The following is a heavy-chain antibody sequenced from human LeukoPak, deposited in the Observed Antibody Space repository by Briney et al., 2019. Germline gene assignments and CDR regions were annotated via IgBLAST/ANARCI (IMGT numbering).Heavy chain of an antibody. Sequence: SETLSLTCIVSGGSISSSSYYWGWIRQPPGKGLEWIGSIYYSGSTYYNPSLKSRVTISVDTSKNQFSLKLSSVTAADTAVYYCARLSGSSWSYYYFDYWGQGTLVTVSS. V-gene: IGHV4-39*01. CDR3: ARLSGSSWSYYYFDY. D-gene: IGHD6-13*01. CDR2: IYYSGST. J-gene: IGHJ4*02. CDR1: GGSISSSSYY.